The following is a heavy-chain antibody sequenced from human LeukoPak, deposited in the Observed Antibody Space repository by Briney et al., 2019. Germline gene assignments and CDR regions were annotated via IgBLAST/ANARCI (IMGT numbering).Heavy chain of an antibody. CDR2: LNPDGSVG. CDR1: EFTFSTSW. CDR3: LAWASPTPY. Sequence: TGGSLRLSCTVSEFTFSTSWMNWVRQAPGKGREWVANLNPDGSVGRYVDSVKGRFSVSRDNGQNTGYLQMNSLRGDDTGVYFCLAWASPTPYWGPGTPVAVSS. D-gene: IGHD1-26*01. V-gene: IGHV3-7*02. J-gene: IGHJ1*01.